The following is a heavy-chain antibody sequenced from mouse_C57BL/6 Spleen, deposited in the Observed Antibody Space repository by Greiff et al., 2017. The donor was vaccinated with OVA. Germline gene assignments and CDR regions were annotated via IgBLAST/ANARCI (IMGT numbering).Heavy chain of an antibody. J-gene: IGHJ4*01. V-gene: IGHV1-53*01. CDR1: GYTFTSYW. CDR2: INPSNGGT. Sequence: QVQLQQPGTELVKPGASVKLSCKASGYTFTSYWMHWVKQRPGQGLEWIGNINPSNGGTNYNEKFKSKATLTVDKSSSTAYMRLSSLTSEDSAVYYCARWGILRDAMDYWGQGTSVTVSS. D-gene: IGHD1-1*01. CDR3: ARWGILRDAMDY.